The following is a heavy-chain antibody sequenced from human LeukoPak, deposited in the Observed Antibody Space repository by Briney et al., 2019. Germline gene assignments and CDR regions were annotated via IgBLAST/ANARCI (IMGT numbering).Heavy chain of an antibody. J-gene: IGHJ1*01. CDR2: ISSNGGST. CDR1: GFTFSSYA. CDR3: ASSSWSSEYFHY. Sequence: GGSLRPSCAASGFTFSSYAMHWVRQAPGKGLEYVSAISSNGGSTYYANSVKGRFTISRDNSKNTLYLQMGSLRAEDMAVYFCASSSWSSEYFHYWGQGTLVTVSS. D-gene: IGHD6-13*01. V-gene: IGHV3-64*01.